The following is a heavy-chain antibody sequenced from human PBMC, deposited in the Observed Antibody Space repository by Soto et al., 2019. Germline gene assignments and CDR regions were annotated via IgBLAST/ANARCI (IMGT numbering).Heavy chain of an antibody. CDR2: ISSNGGRT. CDR3: AKDKSLYYYGMDV. J-gene: IGHJ6*02. CDR1: GFTFSSYP. Sequence: GGSLRLSCSASGFTFSSYPMHWVRQAPGKGLEYVSTISSNGGRTDSADSVKGRFTISRDNSKNTLYLQMNSLRVEDTAVYYCAKDKSLYYYGMDVWGQGTTVTVS. V-gene: IGHV3-64*04.